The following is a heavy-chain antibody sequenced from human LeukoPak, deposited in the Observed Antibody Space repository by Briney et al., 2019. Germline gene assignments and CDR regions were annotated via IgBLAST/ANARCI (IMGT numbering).Heavy chain of an antibody. CDR3: ARAQRDYSYDSSGIMGN. V-gene: IGHV3-23*01. CDR2: IFPSGGEI. Sequence: GGSLRLSCAASGFTFSTFAMIWVRQPPGKGLEWVSSIFPSGGEIHYADSVRGRFTISRDNSKSTLSLQMNSLRAEDTAIYYCARAQRDYSYDSSGIMGNWGQGTLVTVSS. CDR1: GFTFSTFA. D-gene: IGHD3-22*01. J-gene: IGHJ4*02.